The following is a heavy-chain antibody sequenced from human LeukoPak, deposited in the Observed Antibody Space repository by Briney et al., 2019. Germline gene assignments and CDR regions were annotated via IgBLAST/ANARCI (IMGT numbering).Heavy chain of an antibody. Sequence: GRSLRLSCAASGFTFSSYAMHWVRQAPGKGLEWVAVISYDGSNKYYADSVKGRFTISGDNSKNTLYLQMNSLRAEDTAVYYCAREGSTSCHFDYWGQGTLVTVSS. J-gene: IGHJ4*02. CDR3: AREGSTSCHFDY. D-gene: IGHD2-2*01. CDR1: GFTFSSYA. V-gene: IGHV3-30*04. CDR2: ISYDGSNK.